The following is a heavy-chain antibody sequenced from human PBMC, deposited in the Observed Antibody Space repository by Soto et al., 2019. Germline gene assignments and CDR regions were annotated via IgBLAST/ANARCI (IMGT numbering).Heavy chain of an antibody. CDR3: AKEAYSGPLAY. CDR1: GFTFSSYG. CDR2: ISYDGSNK. V-gene: IGHV3-30*18. J-gene: IGHJ4*02. D-gene: IGHD2-15*01. Sequence: QVQLVESGGGVVQPGRSLRLSCAASGFTFSSYGMHWVRQAPGKGLEWVAVISYDGSNKYYADSVKGRFTISRDNSKNTRDLQLTSLGAEETAVYYCAKEAYSGPLAYWGQGTLVTVSS.